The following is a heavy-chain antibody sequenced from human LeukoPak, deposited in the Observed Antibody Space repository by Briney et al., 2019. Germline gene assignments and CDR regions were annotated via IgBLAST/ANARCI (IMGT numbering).Heavy chain of an antibody. V-gene: IGHV3-30*18. CDR3: AKDYDSSGYYYPRFDY. CDR1: GFTFSSYG. CDR2: ISYDGSNK. J-gene: IGHJ4*02. D-gene: IGHD3-22*01. Sequence: PGGSLRLSCAASGFTFSSYGMHWVRQAPGKGLEWVAVISYDGSNKYYADSVKGRFTISRDNSKNTLYLQMNSLRAEDTAVYYCAKDYDSSGYYYPRFDYWGQGTLVTVSS.